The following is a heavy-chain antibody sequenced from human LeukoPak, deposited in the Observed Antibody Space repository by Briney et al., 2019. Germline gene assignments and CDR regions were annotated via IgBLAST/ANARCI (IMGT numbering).Heavy chain of an antibody. V-gene: IGHV4-61*02. CDR3: ARTPYYDFWSGYLTNWFDP. D-gene: IGHD3-3*01. CDR1: GGSISSGSYY. Sequence: SQTLSLTCTVSGGSISSGSYYWSWIRQPAGKGLEWIGRIYTSGSTNYNPSLKSRVTMSVDTSKNQFSLKLSSVTAADTAVYYCARTPYYDFWSGYLTNWFDPWGQGTLVTVSS. CDR2: IYTSGST. J-gene: IGHJ5*02.